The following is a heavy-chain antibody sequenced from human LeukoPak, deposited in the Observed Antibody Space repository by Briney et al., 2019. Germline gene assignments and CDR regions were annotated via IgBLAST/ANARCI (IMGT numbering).Heavy chain of an antibody. J-gene: IGHJ4*02. Sequence: GGSLRLSCAASGFTFSTCAINWVRQAPGKGLEWVSAISGSGSKTFYADSVKGRFTISRDNSKNTLYLQMNSLRAEDTAVYYCAKDRSYDSSGTFDYWGQGTLVTVSS. V-gene: IGHV3-23*01. CDR1: GFTFSTCA. CDR3: AKDRSYDSSGTFDY. CDR2: ISGSGSKT. D-gene: IGHD3-22*01.